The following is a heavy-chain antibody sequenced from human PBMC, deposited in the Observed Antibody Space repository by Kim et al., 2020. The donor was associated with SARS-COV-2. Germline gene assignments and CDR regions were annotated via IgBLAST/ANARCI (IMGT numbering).Heavy chain of an antibody. CDR1: GFIFSSYG. J-gene: IGHJ3*02. CDR2: ISDDGGKK. D-gene: IGHD3-16*01. CDR3: AKAQGGNYCDAFDM. V-gene: IGHV3-30*18. Sequence: GGSLRLSCAASGFIFSSYGMHWVRQAPGKGLEWVSAISDDGGKKYYADSVKGRFTISRDNSKYTLYLQVNSLRAEDTAVYYCAKAQGGNYCDAFDMWGQGTLVTVSS.